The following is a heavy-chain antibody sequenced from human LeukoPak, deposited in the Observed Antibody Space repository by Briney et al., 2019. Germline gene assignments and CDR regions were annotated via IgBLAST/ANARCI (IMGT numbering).Heavy chain of an antibody. CDR2: ISSSGSTI. J-gene: IGHJ4*02. CDR3: ARVGQWQAAGVDY. D-gene: IGHD6-19*01. Sequence: GGSLRLSCVASGFTFSSYWMSWIRQAPGKGLEWVSYISSSGSTIYYADSVKGRFTISRDNAKNSLYLQMNSLRAEDTAVYYCARVGQWQAAGVDYWGQGTLVTVSS. V-gene: IGHV3-11*01. CDR1: GFTFSSYW.